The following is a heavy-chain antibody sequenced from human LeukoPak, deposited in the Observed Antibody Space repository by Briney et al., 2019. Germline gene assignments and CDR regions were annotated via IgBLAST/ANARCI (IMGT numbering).Heavy chain of an antibody. V-gene: IGHV3-23*01. D-gene: IGHD5-18*01. CDR2: ISGSGGST. J-gene: IGHJ3*02. Sequence: GRSLRLSCAASGFTFSTYAMHWVRQAPGKGLEWVSAISGSGGSTYYADSVKGRFTISRDNSKNTLYLQMNSLRAEDTAVYYCAKSRHVDTAMVHAFDIWGQGTMVTVSS. CDR1: GFTFSTYA. CDR3: AKSRHVDTAMVHAFDI.